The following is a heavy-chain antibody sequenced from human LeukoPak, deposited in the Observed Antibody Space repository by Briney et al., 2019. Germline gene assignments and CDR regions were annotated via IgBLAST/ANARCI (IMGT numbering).Heavy chain of an antibody. J-gene: IGHJ4*02. Sequence: PSETLSLTCNVSGYSISGGYYWGWIRQSPGKGLEWIGTVYHTGATYYSPSLKSRLAISLDTSTNRFSLKLTSVTATDTAVYYCASAHYEATGLGYYFKFWGQGTLVSVSS. V-gene: IGHV4-38-2*02. CDR2: VYHTGAT. CDR1: GYSISGGYY. D-gene: IGHD2-8*02. CDR3: ASAHYEATGLGYYFKF.